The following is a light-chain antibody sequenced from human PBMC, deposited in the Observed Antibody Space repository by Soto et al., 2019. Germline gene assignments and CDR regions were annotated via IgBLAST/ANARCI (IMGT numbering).Light chain of an antibody. V-gene: IGKV3-15*01. CDR3: QQYKNWPPLT. CDR1: QSVRSN. J-gene: IGKJ4*01. Sequence: EVVMTQSPATLSVSPGERVTLSCRASQSVRSNLAWYLQKPGQAPRLLIYSASTRPTGIPARFSGSGSGTEFTLTISSLQSEDFTVYYCQQYKNWPPLTFGGGTKVDIK. CDR2: SAS.